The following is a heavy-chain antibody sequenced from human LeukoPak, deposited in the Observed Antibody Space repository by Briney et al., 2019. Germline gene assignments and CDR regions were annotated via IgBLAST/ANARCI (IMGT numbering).Heavy chain of an antibody. Sequence: GGSLRLSCAASEFSVGSNYMSWVRQAPGKGLEWVSGINWNGGSTGYADSVKGRFTISRDNAKNSLYLQMNSLRAEDTALYHCARRIAAAGYNWFDPWGQGTLVTVSS. D-gene: IGHD6-13*01. J-gene: IGHJ5*02. CDR2: INWNGGST. CDR1: EFSVGSNY. CDR3: ARRIAAAGYNWFDP. V-gene: IGHV3-20*01.